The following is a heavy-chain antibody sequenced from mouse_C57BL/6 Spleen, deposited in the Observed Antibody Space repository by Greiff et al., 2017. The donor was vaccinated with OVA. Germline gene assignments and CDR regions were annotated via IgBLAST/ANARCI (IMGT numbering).Heavy chain of an antibody. D-gene: IGHD1-1*01. V-gene: IGHV1-31*01. CDR3: ARDGSYGSREGYYAMDY. J-gene: IGHJ4*01. CDR2: IYPYNGVS. Sequence: EVKRIGSGPELVKPGASVKISCKASGYSFTGYYMHWVKQSHGNILDWIGYIYPYNGVSSYNQKFKGKATLTVDKSSSTAYMELRSLTSEDSAVYYCARDGSYGSREGYYAMDYWGQGTSVTVSS. CDR1: GYSFTGYY.